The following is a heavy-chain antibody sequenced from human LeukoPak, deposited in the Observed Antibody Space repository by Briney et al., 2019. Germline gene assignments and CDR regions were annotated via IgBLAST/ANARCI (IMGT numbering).Heavy chain of an antibody. V-gene: IGHV4-4*07. D-gene: IGHD2-2*02. CDR3: ARDLIVVVPAAIVGYMDV. CDR2: IYTSGST. J-gene: IGHJ6*03. CDR1: GGSISSYY. Sequence: SETLSLTCTVSGGSISSYYWSWIRQPAGKGPEWIGRIYTSGSTNYNPSLKSRVTMPVDTSKNQFSLKLSSVTAADTAVYYCARDLIVVVPAAIVGYMDVWGKGTTVTVSS.